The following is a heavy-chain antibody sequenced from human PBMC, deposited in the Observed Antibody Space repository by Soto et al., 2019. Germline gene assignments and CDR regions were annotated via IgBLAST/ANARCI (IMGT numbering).Heavy chain of an antibody. V-gene: IGHV3-23*01. J-gene: IGHJ4*02. D-gene: IGHD6-13*01. CDR1: RFTFSSYA. Sequence: GGSLRLSCAASRFTFSSYAMSWVRQAPGKGLDWVSVVSSSGSGTDYADSVKGRFTISRDNSKNTLYLQMNSLRAEDTAVYFCARVSAAAGLDYWGLGTLVTVS. CDR2: VSSSGSGT. CDR3: ARVSAAAGLDY.